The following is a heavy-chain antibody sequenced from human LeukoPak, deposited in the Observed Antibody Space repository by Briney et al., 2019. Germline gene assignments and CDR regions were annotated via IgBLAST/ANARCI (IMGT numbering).Heavy chain of an antibody. Sequence: ASVKVSCKASGYTFTGYYMHWVRQAPGQGLEWMGWINPNSGGTNYAQKFQGRVTMTRDTSISTAYMEPSSLRSDDTAVYYCAREVNYDILTGYNGYWGQGTLVTVSS. D-gene: IGHD3-9*01. CDR3: AREVNYDILTGYNGY. CDR1: GYTFTGYY. V-gene: IGHV1-2*02. J-gene: IGHJ4*02. CDR2: INPNSGGT.